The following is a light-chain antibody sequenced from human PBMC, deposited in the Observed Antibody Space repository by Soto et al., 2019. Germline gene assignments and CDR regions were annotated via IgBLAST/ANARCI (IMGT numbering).Light chain of an antibody. Sequence: AIRMTQSPSSLSASTGDRVTITCRASQGISSYLAWYQQKPGKAPKLLIYAAYTLQSGVHSRFSGSGSGTDFTLTIKSLQPDDFATYYCKQYNSYPWTFGQGTKVDIK. V-gene: IGKV1-8*01. J-gene: IGKJ1*01. CDR2: AAY. CDR1: QGISSY. CDR3: KQYNSYPWT.